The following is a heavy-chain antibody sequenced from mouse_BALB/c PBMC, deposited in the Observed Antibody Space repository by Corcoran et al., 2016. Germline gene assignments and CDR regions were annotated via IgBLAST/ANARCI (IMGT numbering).Heavy chain of an antibody. Sequence: EVQLQQSGAELVKPGASVKLSCTASGFNIKDTYMHWVKHRPEQGLEWIGRIDPANGNTKYDPMFQGKATITADTSSNTAYLQLSSLTSEDTAVYYCANWDWYFDVWGAGTTVTVSS. CDR2: IDPANGNT. V-gene: IGHV14-3*02. CDR3: ANWDWYFDV. J-gene: IGHJ1*01. D-gene: IGHD4-1*01. CDR1: GFNIKDTY.